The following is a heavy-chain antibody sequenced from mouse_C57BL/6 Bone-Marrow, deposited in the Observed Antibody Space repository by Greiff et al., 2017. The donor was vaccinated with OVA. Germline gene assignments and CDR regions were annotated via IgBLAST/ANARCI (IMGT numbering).Heavy chain of an antibody. V-gene: IGHV3-6*01. Sequence: DVKLQESGPGLVKPSQSLSLTCSVTGYSFTSGYFWYWIRQSPGGKQELMGYISYDGSNNYNPSLKNRISITRDTSKNQFFLKLNSVTTEDTATYYCARGLRDFDYWGQGTTLTVSS. CDR1: GYSFTSGYF. D-gene: IGHD1-1*01. CDR3: ARGLRDFDY. J-gene: IGHJ2*01. CDR2: ISYDGSN.